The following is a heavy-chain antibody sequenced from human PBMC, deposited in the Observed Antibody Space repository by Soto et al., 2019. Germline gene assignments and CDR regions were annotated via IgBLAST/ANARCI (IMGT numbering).Heavy chain of an antibody. CDR1: GFSFRTSW. Sequence: PGGSLRLSCAASGFSFRTSWMNWVRQAPGKGLEWVANINDDGKEEYYVDSVKGRFTISRDNAKNSLFLQMNSLRADDAAVYFCAKGVAIAVAGTLKMYFALWGQGTVVTVSS. CDR3: AKGVAIAVAGTLKMYFAL. J-gene: IGHJ1*01. D-gene: IGHD6-19*01. V-gene: IGHV3-7*05. CDR2: INDDGKEE.